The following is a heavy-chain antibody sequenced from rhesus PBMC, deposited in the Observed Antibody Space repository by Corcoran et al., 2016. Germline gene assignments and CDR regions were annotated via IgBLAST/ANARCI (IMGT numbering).Heavy chain of an antibody. D-gene: IGHD3-28*01. CDR2: IYGSGGRT. CDR1: GASISSNY. CDR3: ARGHYDSGKFDY. J-gene: IGHJ4*01. Sequence: QVQLQESGPGLVKPSETLPLTCAVSGASISSNYWSWTRPPPGKGLGWIGRIYGSGGRTDYNPSLKSRVTISIDTSKNQCSLKLTSVTAADTAVYYCARGHYDSGKFDYWGQGVLVTVSS. V-gene: IGHV4S6*01.